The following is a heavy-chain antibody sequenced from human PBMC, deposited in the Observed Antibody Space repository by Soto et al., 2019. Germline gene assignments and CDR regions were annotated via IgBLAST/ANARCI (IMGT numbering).Heavy chain of an antibody. J-gene: IGHJ5*02. CDR2: IYWDDDK. CDR1: GFSLSTSGVG. Sequence: QITLKESGPTLVKPTQTLTLTCTFSGFSLSTSGVGVGWIRQPPGKALAWLALIYWDDDKRYSPSLKSRLTITKDNSKNQVVLTMTNMDPVDTATYYCAHSLYDYVWGTNWFDPWGQGTLVTVSS. D-gene: IGHD3-16*01. CDR3: AHSLYDYVWGTNWFDP. V-gene: IGHV2-5*02.